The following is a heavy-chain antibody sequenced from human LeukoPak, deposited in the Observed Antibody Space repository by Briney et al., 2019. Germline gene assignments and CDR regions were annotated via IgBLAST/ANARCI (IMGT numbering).Heavy chain of an antibody. V-gene: IGHV3-74*01. CDR2: INSDGSTT. D-gene: IGHD2-15*01. J-gene: IGHJ4*02. CDR3: ARGPIVVVYYFDY. Sequence: PGGSLRLSCGASGFTFSSYWMPWVRQAPGKGLVWISRINSDGSTTSYADSVKGRFTISRDNAKNTLYLQMNSLRAEDTAVYYCARGPIVVVYYFDYWGQGTLVTVSS. CDR1: GFTFSSYW.